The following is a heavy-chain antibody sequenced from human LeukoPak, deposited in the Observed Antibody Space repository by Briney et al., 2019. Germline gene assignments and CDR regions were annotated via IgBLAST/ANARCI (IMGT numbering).Heavy chain of an antibody. Sequence: PSRTLSLTCTVSGGSITTSNYYWSWISQHPGKGLEWIGYIYYSGSTDYNPSLKSRLTISADTSKSQFSLRLTSVTSADTAIYYCARRRKYCSGGGCYANWFDPWGQGTLVTVSS. CDR2: IYYSGST. CDR3: ARRRKYCSGGGCYANWFDP. D-gene: IGHD2-15*01. V-gene: IGHV4-31*03. CDR1: GGSITTSNYY. J-gene: IGHJ5*02.